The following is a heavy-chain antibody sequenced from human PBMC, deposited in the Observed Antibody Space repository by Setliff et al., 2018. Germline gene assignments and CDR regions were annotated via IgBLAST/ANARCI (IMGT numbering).Heavy chain of an antibody. CDR2: INHSGST. CDR1: GGSISSYY. V-gene: IGHV4-34*01. J-gene: IGHJ6*03. D-gene: IGHD2-15*01. Sequence: SETLFLTCTVSGGSISSYYWSWIRQPPGKGLEWIGEINHSGSTNYNQSLKSRVTLSVDTSKNQFSLQLTSVTAADTAIYYCARGGGSVLPNYYYFNYMDVWGKGTTVTVSS. CDR3: ARGGGSVLPNYYYFNYMDV.